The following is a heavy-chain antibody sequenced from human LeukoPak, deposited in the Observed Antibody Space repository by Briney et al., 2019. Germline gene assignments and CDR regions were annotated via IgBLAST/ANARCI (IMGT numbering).Heavy chain of an antibody. V-gene: IGHV3-53*01. CDR1: GFTVSNNS. Sequence: GGSLRLSCAASGFTVSNNSMSWVRQAPGTGLEWVSLIYSDASTSYADSVRGRFTISRDNSKNTLYLHMNSLRAEDTAVYYCSRARGGDGLPFDYQGQGTLVTVSS. CDR2: IYSDAST. J-gene: IGHJ4*02. D-gene: IGHD3-16*01. CDR3: SRARGGDGLPFDY.